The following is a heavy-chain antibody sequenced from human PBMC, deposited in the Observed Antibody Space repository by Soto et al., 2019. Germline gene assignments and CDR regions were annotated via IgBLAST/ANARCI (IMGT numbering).Heavy chain of an antibody. Sequence: PSETLSLTCTVSGGSFSSSSYYWGWIRQPPGKGLEWIGSISYSGSTYYNPSLKSRVSISVDTSKNQFSLKLSSVTATDTAVYYCARSSGWYVGYFDYWGQGTLVTVSS. V-gene: IGHV4-39*01. CDR2: ISYSGST. J-gene: IGHJ4*02. CDR3: ARSSGWYVGYFDY. D-gene: IGHD6-19*01. CDR1: GGSFSSSSYY.